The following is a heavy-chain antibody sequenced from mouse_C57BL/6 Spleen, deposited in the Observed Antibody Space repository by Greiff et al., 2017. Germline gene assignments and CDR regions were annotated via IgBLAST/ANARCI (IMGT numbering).Heavy chain of an antibody. D-gene: IGHD2-4*01. CDR1: GYTFTSYW. V-gene: IGHV1-53*01. CDR2: IIPSNGGT. Sequence: QVQLKQPGTELVKPGASVKLSCKASGYTFTSYWMHWVKQRLGPGLEWIGNIIPSNGGTNYNEKFKSTATLTVDKSSSTAYMQLSSLTSEDSAVYYCARRGDYDSPDYAMDYWGQGTSVTVSS. J-gene: IGHJ4*01. CDR3: ARRGDYDSPDYAMDY.